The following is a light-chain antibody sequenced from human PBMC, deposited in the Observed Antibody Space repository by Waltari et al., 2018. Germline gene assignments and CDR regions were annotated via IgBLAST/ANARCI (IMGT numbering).Light chain of an antibody. CDR3: AVWDDSLNGPL. J-gene: IGLJ2*01. CDR1: DSNIGSNT. V-gene: IGLV1-44*01. CDR2: TPD. Sequence: QSVLTQPPSASGTPGQRVSISCSGSDSNIGSNTVNWYRQLPGTAPKLLIFTPDQRPSGVPDRFSGSKSGTSASLAISGLQSEDEAEYHCAVWDDSLNGPLFGGGTKLTVL.